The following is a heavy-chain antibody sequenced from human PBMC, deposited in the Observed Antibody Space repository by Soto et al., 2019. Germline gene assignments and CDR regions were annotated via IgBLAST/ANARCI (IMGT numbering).Heavy chain of an antibody. CDR2: VSSSSSYI. Sequence: EVQLVESGGGLVKPGGSLRLSCAASGFTFSGHTINWVRQAPGKGQEWVSSVSSSSSYIYYADSVKGRFTVSRDNAEKSLYLQMNSLRVEDTAIYYCARCIGFDGSGYAFFDSWGQGTLVTVSS. CDR1: GFTFSGHT. CDR3: ARCIGFDGSGYAFFDS. J-gene: IGHJ4*02. V-gene: IGHV3-21*01. D-gene: IGHD3-10*01.